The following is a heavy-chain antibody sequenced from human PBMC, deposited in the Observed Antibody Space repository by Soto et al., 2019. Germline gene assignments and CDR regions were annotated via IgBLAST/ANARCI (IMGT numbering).Heavy chain of an antibody. J-gene: IGHJ5*02. CDR2: IIPIFGTA. Sequence: SVKVSCKASGGTFSSYAISWVRQAPGQGLEWMGGIIPIFGTANYAQKFQGRVTITADESTSTAYMELSSLRSEDTAVYYCARQTGIAVAASVNWFDPWGQGTLVTVS. CDR3: ARQTGIAVAASVNWFDP. V-gene: IGHV1-69*13. D-gene: IGHD6-19*01. CDR1: GGTFSSYA.